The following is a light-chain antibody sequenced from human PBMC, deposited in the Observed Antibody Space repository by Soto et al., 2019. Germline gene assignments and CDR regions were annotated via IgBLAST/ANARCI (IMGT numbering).Light chain of an antibody. CDR2: DVS. Sequence: QSALTQPASVSGSPGQSITISCTGTSSDVGGYNYVSWYQQHPGKAPKLMIYDVSNRPSGVSNRFSGSKSVNTASLTISGLQAEDEADYYCSSYTSRSLYVLVTGTKLTVL. CDR3: SSYTSRSLYV. V-gene: IGLV2-14*01. CDR1: SSDVGGYNY. J-gene: IGLJ1*01.